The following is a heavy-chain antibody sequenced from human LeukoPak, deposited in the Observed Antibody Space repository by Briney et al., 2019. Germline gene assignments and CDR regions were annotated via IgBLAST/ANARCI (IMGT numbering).Heavy chain of an antibody. D-gene: IGHD6-13*01. V-gene: IGHV1-69*05. Sequence: ASVKVSCKASGGTFSSYAISWVRQAPGQGLEWMGGIIPIFGTANYAQKFQGRATITTDESTSTAYMELSSLRSEETAVYYCERLSIAAAEMSLDYWGQGTLVTVSS. CDR2: IIPIFGTA. J-gene: IGHJ4*02. CDR3: ERLSIAAAEMSLDY. CDR1: GGTFSSYA.